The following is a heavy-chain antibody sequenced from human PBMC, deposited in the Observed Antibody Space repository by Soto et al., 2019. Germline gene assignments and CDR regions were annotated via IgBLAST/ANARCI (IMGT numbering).Heavy chain of an antibody. D-gene: IGHD2-15*01. Sequence: EVQLVESGGGLVQPGGSLRLSCAASGFTFSTYWMHWVRQAPGKGLLWVSHINTDGGTTNYADSVKGRFTISRDNAKKTQYLQMNSLRAEDTAVYYCVRSGKGFDYWGQGTLGTVSA. J-gene: IGHJ4*02. CDR3: VRSGKGFDY. CDR1: GFTFSTYW. CDR2: INTDGGTT. V-gene: IGHV3-74*01.